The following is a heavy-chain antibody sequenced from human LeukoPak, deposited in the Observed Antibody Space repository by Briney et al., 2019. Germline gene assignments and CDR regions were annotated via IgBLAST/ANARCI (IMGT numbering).Heavy chain of an antibody. CDR2: IKSKTDGGTT. Sequence: GGSLRLSCAASGFTFSSYSMNWVRQAPGKGLEWVGRIKSKTDGGTTDYAAPVKGRFTISRDDSKNTLYLQMNSLKTEDTAVYYCTNADSGRRQVRYYYYMDVWGKGTTVTVSS. V-gene: IGHV3-15*01. J-gene: IGHJ6*03. CDR1: GFTFSSYS. D-gene: IGHD1-26*01. CDR3: TNADSGRRQVRYYYYMDV.